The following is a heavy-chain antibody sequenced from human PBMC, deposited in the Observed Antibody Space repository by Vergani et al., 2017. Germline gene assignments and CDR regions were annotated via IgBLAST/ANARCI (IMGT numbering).Heavy chain of an antibody. D-gene: IGHD2-15*01. J-gene: IGHJ6*03. Sequence: EVQLVESGGGLVQPGGSLRLSCAASGFTFSSYWMSWVRQAPGKGLEWVANIKQDGSEQYYVDSVKGRFPISRDNAKSSLYLQMNSVRAEATAVYYCARDLRYCSGGSCCYCYYMDVGGKGTTVTVSS. V-gene: IGHV3-7*01. CDR3: ARDLRYCSGGSCCYCYYMDV. CDR1: GFTFSSYW. CDR2: IKQDGSEQ.